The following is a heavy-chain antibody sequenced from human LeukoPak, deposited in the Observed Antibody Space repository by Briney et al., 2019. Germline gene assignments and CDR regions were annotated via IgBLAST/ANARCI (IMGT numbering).Heavy chain of an antibody. CDR3: ARSAYYYDSSGYPGDAFDI. CDR2: IYYSGNT. Sequence: SETLSLTCTVSGGSISGGSYFWGWIRQPPGKGLEWIGSIYYSGNTYYNPSLKSRVNNSVDTSKNQFSLKLSTVTAADTAVYYCARSAYYYDSSGYPGDAFDIWGQGTMVTVS. V-gene: IGHV4-39*01. D-gene: IGHD3-22*01. J-gene: IGHJ3*02. CDR1: GGSISGGSYF.